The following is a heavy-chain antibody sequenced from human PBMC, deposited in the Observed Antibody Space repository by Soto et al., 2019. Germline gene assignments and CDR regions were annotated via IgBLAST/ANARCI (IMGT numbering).Heavy chain of an antibody. Sequence: GGSLRLSCAASGFTFSSYSMNWVRQAPGKGLEWVSYISSSSSTIYYADSVKGRFTISRDNAKNSLYLQMNSLRDEDAAVYYCARDIVATTYYYGMDVWGQGTTVTVSS. CDR2: ISSSSSTI. J-gene: IGHJ6*02. CDR1: GFTFSSYS. CDR3: ARDIVATTYYYGMDV. V-gene: IGHV3-48*02. D-gene: IGHD5-12*01.